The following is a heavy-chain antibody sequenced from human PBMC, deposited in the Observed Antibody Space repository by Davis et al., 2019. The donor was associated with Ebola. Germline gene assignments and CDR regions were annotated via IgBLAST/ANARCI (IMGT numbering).Heavy chain of an antibody. V-gene: IGHV4-34*01. J-gene: IGHJ6*01. D-gene: IGHD5-12*01. Sequence: SETLSLTCSVSGGAFPGYFWNWIRQAPGKGLEWTGEINHSGSTNYSPSLQRRVTISVDTSKNQFSLKVRSVTAADTAVYYCTRGGYSMSHGHGMDVWGQGATVTVSS. CDR3: TRGGYSMSHGHGMDV. CDR2: INHSGST. CDR1: GGAFPGYF.